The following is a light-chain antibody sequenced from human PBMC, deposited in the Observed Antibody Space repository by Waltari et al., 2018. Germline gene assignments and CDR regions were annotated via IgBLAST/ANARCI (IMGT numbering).Light chain of an antibody. CDR2: DVS. CDR3: CSQSSNNGVI. CDR1: TRDVGGDDS. V-gene: IGLV2-14*03. Sequence: QSALTQPASVSGSPGQSITVSCTGSTRDVGGDDSVSWYQNLPGQAPKLIIYDVSSRPSGVSDRFCGSKSGNTASLSISGLQAEDESNYYCCSQSSNNGVIFGGGTKVTVL. J-gene: IGLJ2*01.